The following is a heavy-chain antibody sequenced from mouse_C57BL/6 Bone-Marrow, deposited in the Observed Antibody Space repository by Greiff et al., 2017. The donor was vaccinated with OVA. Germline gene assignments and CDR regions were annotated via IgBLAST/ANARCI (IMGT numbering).Heavy chain of an antibody. V-gene: IGHV3-6*01. Sequence: ESGPGLVKPSQSLSLTCSVTGYSITSGYYWNWIRQFPGNKLEWMGYISYDGSNNYNPSLKNRITITRDTAKNQFFLKLNSVTTEDTATYYCARVPLREGYFDVWGTGTTVTVSS. CDR1: GYSITSGYY. CDR2: ISYDGSN. CDR3: ARVPLREGYFDV. J-gene: IGHJ1*03.